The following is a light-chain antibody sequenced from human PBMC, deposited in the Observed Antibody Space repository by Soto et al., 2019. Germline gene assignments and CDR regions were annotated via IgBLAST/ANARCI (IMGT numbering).Light chain of an antibody. CDR2: DAS. V-gene: IGKV1-5*01. CDR3: QQYNNHWT. Sequence: DIQVTQSPSTLSASVGDRVTITCRASESIKGWLAWYQQKPGKAPKLLIYDASSLKGGVPSRFSGSGSGTESTLTISSLQPDDFATYYCQQYNNHWTFGQGTKV. J-gene: IGKJ1*01. CDR1: ESIKGW.